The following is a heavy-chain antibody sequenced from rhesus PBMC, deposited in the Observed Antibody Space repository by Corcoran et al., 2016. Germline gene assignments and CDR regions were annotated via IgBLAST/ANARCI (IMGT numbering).Heavy chain of an antibody. V-gene: IGHV1-111*02. CDR1: AYTSTAHS. CDR2: VDPEDGEA. Sequence: EAPLRQSGAGGRKPGPTVKTPGRCSAYTSTAHSRHWVRRAPGKGIDGMGGVDPEDGEADYAQKIQDRVTITADISTDTAYMELSSLRSEDTAVYYCARVEGSDYFDYWGQGVLVTVSS. J-gene: IGHJ4*01. D-gene: IGHD3-22*01. CDR3: ARVEGSDYFDY.